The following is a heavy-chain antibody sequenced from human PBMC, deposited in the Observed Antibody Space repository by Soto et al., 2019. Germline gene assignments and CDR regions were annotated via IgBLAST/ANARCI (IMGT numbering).Heavy chain of an antibody. Sequence: ASVKVSCKASGYTFTSYGISWVRQAPGQGLEWMGWISAYNGNTNYAQKLQGRVTMTTDTSTSTAYMELRSLRSDDTAVYYCARGVLAYCSSTSCYREYFQHWGQGTLVTVSS. J-gene: IGHJ1*01. CDR2: ISAYNGNT. CDR1: GYTFTSYG. CDR3: ARGVLAYCSSTSCYREYFQH. V-gene: IGHV1-18*01. D-gene: IGHD2-2*01.